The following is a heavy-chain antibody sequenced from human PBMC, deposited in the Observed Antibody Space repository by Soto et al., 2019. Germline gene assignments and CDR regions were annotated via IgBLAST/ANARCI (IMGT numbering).Heavy chain of an antibody. D-gene: IGHD4-17*01. CDR1: GFTVSSNY. V-gene: IGHV3-66*01. Sequence: GGSLRLSCAAPGFTVSSNYMSWVRQAPGKGLEWVSVIYSGGSTYYADSVKGRFTISRDNSKNTLYLQMNSLRAEDTAVYYCARVLVPPVDSFDSDYGDLGDAFDIWGQGTMVTVSS. CDR3: ARVLVPPVDSFDSDYGDLGDAFDI. J-gene: IGHJ3*02. CDR2: IYSGGST.